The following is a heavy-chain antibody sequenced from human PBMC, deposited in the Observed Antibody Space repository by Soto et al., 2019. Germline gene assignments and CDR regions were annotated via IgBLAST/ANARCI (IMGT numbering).Heavy chain of an antibody. V-gene: IGHV3-30*03. CDR2: ISYDGSNR. CDR3: ARGDTAMILRGDY. CDR1: GFTFRSYG. J-gene: IGHJ4*02. Sequence: QVQLVESGGGVVQPGRSLRLSCAASGFTFRSYGMHWVRQAPGKGLEWVTFISYDGSNRNYADSVKGRFTVSRDNSKNTLYLQMNSLTPDDTAVYYWARGDTAMILRGDYWGQGTLVNVSS. D-gene: IGHD5-18*01.